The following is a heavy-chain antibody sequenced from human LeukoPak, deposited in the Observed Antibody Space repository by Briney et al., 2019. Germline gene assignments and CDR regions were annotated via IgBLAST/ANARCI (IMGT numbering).Heavy chain of an antibody. CDR2: IYYSGST. CDR3: ARGADSSGYYSIFYFDY. J-gene: IGHJ4*02. V-gene: IGHV4-59*01. D-gene: IGHD3-22*01. CDR1: GGSISSYY. Sequence: SETLSLTCTVSGGSISSYYWNWMRQPPGKGLEWIGYIYYSGSTNYNPSLKSRVTMSVDTSKNQFSVKLSPVTAADTAVYYCARGADSSGYYSIFYFDYWGQGTLVTVSS.